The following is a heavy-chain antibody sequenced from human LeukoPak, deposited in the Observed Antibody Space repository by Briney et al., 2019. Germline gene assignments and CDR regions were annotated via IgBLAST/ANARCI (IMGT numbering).Heavy chain of an antibody. CDR2: VTYDGSSA. J-gene: IGHJ4*02. D-gene: IGHD5-24*01. V-gene: IGHV3-74*01. CDR1: GFSFTSFW. Sequence: GGSPRLSCAASGFSFTSFWIHWVRQVPGKGLVWVSYVTYDGSSATYADSVKGRFTISRDNAYNTVYLQMNSLRAEDTAIYYCARASDGWSIDYWGQGTLVTVSS. CDR3: ARASDGWSIDY.